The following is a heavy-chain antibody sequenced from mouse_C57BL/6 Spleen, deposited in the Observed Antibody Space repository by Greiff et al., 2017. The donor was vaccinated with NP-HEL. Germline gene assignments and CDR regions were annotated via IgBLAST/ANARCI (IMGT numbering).Heavy chain of an antibody. CDR1: GYTFTSYW. CDR3: ARSGYYAMDY. J-gene: IGHJ4*01. CDR2: IDPSDSET. D-gene: IGHD3-2*02. Sequence: QVQLQQPGAELVRPGSSVKLSCKASGYTFTSYWMHWVKQRPIQGLEWIGNIDPSDSETHYNQKFKDKATLTVAKSSRTAYMQLSSLTSEDSAVYYCARSGYYAMDYWGQGTSVTVSS. V-gene: IGHV1-52*01.